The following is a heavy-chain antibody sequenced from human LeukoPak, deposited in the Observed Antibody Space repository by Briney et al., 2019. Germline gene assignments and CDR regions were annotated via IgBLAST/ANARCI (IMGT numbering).Heavy chain of an antibody. CDR3: ARHGYSPSNGDY. Sequence: SETLSLTCTVSGVSISSYYWSGIRQPPGKGLEWIGSIYYSGSTYYNPSLKSRVTISVDTSKNQFSLTLSSVTAADTAVYYCARHGYSPSNGDYWGQGTLVTVSS. CDR1: GVSISSYY. V-gene: IGHV4-39*01. J-gene: IGHJ4*02. D-gene: IGHD5-12*01. CDR2: IYYSGST.